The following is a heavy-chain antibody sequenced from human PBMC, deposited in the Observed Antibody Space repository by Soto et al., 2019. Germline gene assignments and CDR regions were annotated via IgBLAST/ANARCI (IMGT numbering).Heavy chain of an antibody. CDR1: GGSFSSNHW. D-gene: IGHD6-13*01. J-gene: IGHJ6*02. CDR3: AGAPQPYYYYYGMDV. V-gene: IGHV4-4*02. Sequence: QVQLQESGPGLVKPSGTLSLTCAVSGGSFSSNHWWNWVRESPGKGLEWIGQIYHSGSPNYNPSLRSRVTISLDDSKNQLSPKLKSVTAADTAVYYCAGAPQPYYYYYGMDVWGQGTTVTVSS. CDR2: IYHSGSP.